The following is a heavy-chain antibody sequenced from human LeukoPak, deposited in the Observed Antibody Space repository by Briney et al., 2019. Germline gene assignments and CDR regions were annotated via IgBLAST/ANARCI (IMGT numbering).Heavy chain of an antibody. CDR1: GFTLGSYA. CDR2: ISGSGDST. V-gene: IGHV3-23*01. J-gene: IGHJ4*02. D-gene: IGHD2-15*01. Sequence: GGSLRLSCAPSGFTLGSYAMSWVGKAPGKGREWVSGISGSGDSTYYADSVKGRFTISRDNSKNTLSLQMNSLRVEDTAVYYCARESGGTSIDYWGQGTLVTVSS. CDR3: ARESGGTSIDY.